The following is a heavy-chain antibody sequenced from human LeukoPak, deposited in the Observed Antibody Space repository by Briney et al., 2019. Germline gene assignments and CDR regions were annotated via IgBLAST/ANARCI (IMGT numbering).Heavy chain of an antibody. CDR1: GFTFSSYW. V-gene: IGHV3-74*01. CDR3: ASDMVRIDAFDI. CDR2: INSDGSST. D-gene: IGHD3-10*01. J-gene: IGHJ3*02. Sequence: PGGSLRLSCAAAGFTFSSYWMHLVRQAPGKGLVWVSRINSDGSSTSYADSVKGRFTISRDNAKNTLYLQMNSLRAEDTAVYYCASDMVRIDAFDIWGQGTMVTVSS.